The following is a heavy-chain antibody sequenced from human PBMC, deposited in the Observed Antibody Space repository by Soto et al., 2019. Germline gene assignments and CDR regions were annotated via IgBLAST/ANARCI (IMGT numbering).Heavy chain of an antibody. D-gene: IGHD4-17*01. CDR2: VGFDGGNK. J-gene: IGHJ6*02. V-gene: IGHV3-33*01. CDR3: ATAPAGDYTLYHYYTMDV. CDR1: GFTFSDHA. Sequence: QVQLVASGGGVVQPGTSLRLSCEASGFTFSDHAMHWVRQAPGKGLEWVAVVGFDGGNKFYTDSVKGRFTISRDNSKNTLFLQMNSLRVVDTAVYYCATAPAGDYTLYHYYTMDVWGQGTPVTVSS.